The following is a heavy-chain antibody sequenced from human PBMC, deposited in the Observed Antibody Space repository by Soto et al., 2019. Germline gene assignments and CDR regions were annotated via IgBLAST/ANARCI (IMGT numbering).Heavy chain of an antibody. CDR2: IYYTGDT. J-gene: IGHJ4*02. D-gene: IGHD6-6*01. CDR3: ARDSGVYSSSSFDY. V-gene: IGHV4-31*03. CDR1: GDSISSSGLY. Sequence: PSETLSLTCSVSGDSISSSGLYWSWIRQHPGKGLEWIGRIYYTGDTYYNPSLKSRFTMSVDTSKNQFSLSLNSVTAADTAVYYCARDSGVYSSSSFDYWGRGTMVTVSS.